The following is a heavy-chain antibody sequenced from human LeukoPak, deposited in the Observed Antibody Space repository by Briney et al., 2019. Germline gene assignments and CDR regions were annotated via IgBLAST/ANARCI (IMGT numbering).Heavy chain of an antibody. Sequence: SETLSLTCTVSGGSISGRSYYWGWIRQPPGKGLERIGNIYYDGSTYYNPSLKSRATISVDTSKNQFSLKLSSVTAADTAVYYCARDRSRWDLLPFDYWGQGALVTVSS. CDR1: GGSISGRSYY. CDR2: IYYDGST. J-gene: IGHJ4*02. V-gene: IGHV4-39*07. D-gene: IGHD1-26*01. CDR3: ARDRSRWDLLPFDY.